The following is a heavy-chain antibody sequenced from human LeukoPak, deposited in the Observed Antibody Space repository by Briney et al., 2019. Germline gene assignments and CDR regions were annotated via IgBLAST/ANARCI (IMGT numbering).Heavy chain of an antibody. CDR3: ARDQYCSSTSCPFDY. Sequence: PGGSLRLSCAASGFTFSSYSMNWVRQAPGKGLEWVSSISSSSSYIYYADSVKGRFTISRDNAKNSLYLQMNSLRAEDTAVYYCARDQYCSSTSCPFDYWGQGTLVTVSS. CDR2: ISSSSSYI. J-gene: IGHJ4*02. D-gene: IGHD2-2*01. CDR1: GFTFSSYS. V-gene: IGHV3-21*01.